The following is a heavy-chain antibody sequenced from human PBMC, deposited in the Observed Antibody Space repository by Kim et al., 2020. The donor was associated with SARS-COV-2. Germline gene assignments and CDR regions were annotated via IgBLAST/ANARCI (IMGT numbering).Heavy chain of an antibody. CDR3: ARDKLAYCGGDCYRPDY. V-gene: IGHV1-46*01. D-gene: IGHD2-21*02. J-gene: IGHJ4*02. Sequence: KFQGRVTMTRDTSTSTVYMELSSLRSEDTAVYYCARDKLAYCGGDCYRPDYWGQGTLVTVSS.